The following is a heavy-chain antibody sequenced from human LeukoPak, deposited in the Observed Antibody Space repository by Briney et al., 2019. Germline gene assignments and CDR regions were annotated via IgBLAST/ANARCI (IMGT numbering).Heavy chain of an antibody. CDR3: ARGTPRYDILTGYYKYYSDY. J-gene: IGHJ4*02. Sequence: SETLSLTCAVYGGSFSGYYWSWIRQPPGKGLEWIGEINHSGSTNYNPSLKSRVTISVDTSKNQFSLKLSSVTAADTAVYYCARGTPRYDILTGYYKYYSDYWGQGTLVTVSS. CDR1: GGSFSGYY. CDR2: INHSGST. V-gene: IGHV4-34*01. D-gene: IGHD3-9*01.